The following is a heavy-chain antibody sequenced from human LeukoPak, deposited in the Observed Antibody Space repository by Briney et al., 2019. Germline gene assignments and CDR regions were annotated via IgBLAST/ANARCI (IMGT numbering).Heavy chain of an antibody. Sequence: PGGSLRLSCAASGFTFSSYAMHWVRQAPGKGLEWVAVISYDGSNKYYADSVKGRFTISRDNSKNTLYLQMNSLRAEDTAVYYCARPSNGPWGQGTLVTVSS. CDR2: ISYDGSNK. CDR3: ARPSNGP. CDR1: GFTFSSYA. J-gene: IGHJ5*02. V-gene: IGHV3-30*04.